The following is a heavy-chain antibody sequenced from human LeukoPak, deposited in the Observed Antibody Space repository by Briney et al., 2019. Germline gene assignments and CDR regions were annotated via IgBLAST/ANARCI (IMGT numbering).Heavy chain of an antibody. CDR3: ARAPYGDYVFAY. D-gene: IGHD4-17*01. CDR1: GLPFSSYA. CDR2: YSVSGVSP. Sequence: QPGGSLRLSCAASGLPFSSYAMSWVRPAPGKGLEGVSGYSVSGVSPFHADSVKGRLTISRDNSKTTLYLQLNSLRAEDTALYYCARAPYGDYVFAYWGQGTLVTVS. V-gene: IGHV3-23*01. J-gene: IGHJ4*02.